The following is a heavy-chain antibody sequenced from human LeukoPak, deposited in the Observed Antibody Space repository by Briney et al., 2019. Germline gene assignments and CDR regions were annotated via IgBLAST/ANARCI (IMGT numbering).Heavy chain of an antibody. D-gene: IGHD3-10*01. J-gene: IGHJ6*02. CDR1: GGSMSNYY. V-gene: IGHV4-59*08. CDR3: ARHPTGSGRTNGVDV. Sequence: SETLSLTCTVSGGSMSNYYWSWIRQPPGKRLEWIGYIYHSGSTNYNPSLNSRVTISIDTSKNQFSLNLSSVTAADTAVYYCARHPTGSGRTNGVDVWGQGTTVTVS. CDR2: IYHSGST.